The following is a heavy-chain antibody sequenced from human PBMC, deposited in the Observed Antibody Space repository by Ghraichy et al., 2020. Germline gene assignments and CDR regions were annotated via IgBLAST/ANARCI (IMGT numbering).Heavy chain of an antibody. CDR2: IYSGGST. Sequence: GSLRLSCAASGFTVSSNYMSWVRQAPGKGLEWVSVIYSGGSTYYADSVKGRFTISRDNSKNTLYLQMNSLRAEDTAVYYLARGRTHGAFDIWGQGTMVTVSS. D-gene: IGHD5-24*01. CDR3: ARGRTHGAFDI. J-gene: IGHJ3*02. CDR1: GFTVSSNY. V-gene: IGHV3-53*01.